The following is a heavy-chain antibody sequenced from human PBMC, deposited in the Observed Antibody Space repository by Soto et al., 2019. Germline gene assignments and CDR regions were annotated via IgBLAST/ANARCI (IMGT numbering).Heavy chain of an antibody. CDR2: IKSKTDGGTT. D-gene: IGHD6-19*01. CDR3: TTDPQFEAVAGTWY. Sequence: WGSLRLSCAASGFTFSNAWMNWVRQAPGKGLEWVGRIKSKTDGGTTDYAAPVKGRFTISRDDSKNTLYLQMNSLKTEDTAVYYCTTDPQFEAVAGTWYWGQGTLVTVSS. J-gene: IGHJ4*02. CDR1: GFTFSNAW. V-gene: IGHV3-15*07.